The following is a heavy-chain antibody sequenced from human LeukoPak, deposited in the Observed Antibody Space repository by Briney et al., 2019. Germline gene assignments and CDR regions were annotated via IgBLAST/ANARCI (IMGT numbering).Heavy chain of an antibody. Sequence: PSETLSLTCTVSGGSISSSSYYWGWIRQPPGKGLEWFGSIYYSGSTYYNPSLKSRVTISVDTSKNQFSLKLSSVTAADTAVYYCARPDCGDCYSGQFDYWGQGTLVTVSS. CDR1: GGSISSSSYY. V-gene: IGHV4-39*01. J-gene: IGHJ4*02. CDR3: ARPDCGDCYSGQFDY. D-gene: IGHD2-21*02. CDR2: IYYSGST.